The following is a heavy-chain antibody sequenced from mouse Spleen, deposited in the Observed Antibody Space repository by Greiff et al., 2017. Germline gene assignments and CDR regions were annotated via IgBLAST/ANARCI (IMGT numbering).Heavy chain of an antibody. CDR3: ARASGYYYAMDY. V-gene: IGHV5-16*01. CDR2: INYDGSST. CDR1: GFTFSDYY. J-gene: IGHJ4*01. D-gene: IGHD6-1*01. Sequence: EVQLVESEGGLVQPGSSMKLSCTASGFTFSDYYMAWVRQVPEKGLEWVANINYDGSSTYYLDSLKSRFIISRDNAKNILYLQMSSLKSEDTATYYCARASGYYYAMDYWGQGTSVTVSS.